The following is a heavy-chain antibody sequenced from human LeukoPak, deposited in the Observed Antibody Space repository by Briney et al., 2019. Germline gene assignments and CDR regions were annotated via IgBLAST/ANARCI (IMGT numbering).Heavy chain of an antibody. V-gene: IGHV1-2*06. J-gene: IGHJ4*02. CDR1: EYTFTGYY. Sequence: GASVKVSCKASEYTFTGYYIHWVRQAPGQGLEWMGRLNPNTGGTNYAQNFQGRVTMTRDTFISTVYMELSSLRSDDTALYYCARVPRSGSYIYFDYWGQGTLVTVSS. CDR3: ARVPRSGSYIYFDY. D-gene: IGHD3-10*01. CDR2: LNPNTGGT.